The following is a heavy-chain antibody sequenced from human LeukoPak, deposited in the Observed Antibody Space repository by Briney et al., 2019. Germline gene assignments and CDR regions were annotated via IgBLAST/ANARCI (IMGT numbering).Heavy chain of an antibody. J-gene: IGHJ3*02. CDR1: GFTFSSYS. V-gene: IGHV3-21*01. CDR3: ATTPVLRYFDWLPHDAFDI. Sequence: GGSLRLSCAASGFTFSSYSVNWVRQAPGKGLEWVSSISSSSSYIYYADSVKGRFTISRDNAKNSLYLQMNSLRAEDTAVYYCATTPVLRYFDWLPHDAFDIWGQGTMVTVSS. CDR2: ISSSSSYI. D-gene: IGHD3-9*01.